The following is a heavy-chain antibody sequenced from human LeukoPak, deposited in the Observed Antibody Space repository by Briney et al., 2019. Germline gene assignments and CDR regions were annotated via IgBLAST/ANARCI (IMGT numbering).Heavy chain of an antibody. D-gene: IGHD1-26*01. J-gene: IGHJ6*03. CDR3: ARGGSYSNYYYYMDV. Sequence: NSSETLSLTCTVSGGSISSSSYYWGWIRQPPGKGLEWIGSIYYSGSTYYNPSLKSRVTISVDTSKNQFSLKLSSVTAADTAVYYCARGGSYSNYYYYMDVWGKGTTVTVSS. CDR2: IYYSGST. CDR1: GGSISSSSYY. V-gene: IGHV4-39*07.